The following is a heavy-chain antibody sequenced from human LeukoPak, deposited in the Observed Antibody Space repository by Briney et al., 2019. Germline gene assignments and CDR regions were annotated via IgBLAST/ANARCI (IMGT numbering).Heavy chain of an antibody. D-gene: IGHD3-22*01. V-gene: IGHV3-30*18. Sequence: GGSLRLSCAASGFIFSSHWMSWVRQAPGKGLEWVAVISYDGSNKYYADSVKGRFTISRDNSKNTLYLQMNSLRAEDTAVYYCAKDINALYYYDSSGYYYGLGDYWGQGTLVTVSS. CDR1: GFIFSSHW. CDR3: AKDINALYYYDSSGYYYGLGDY. J-gene: IGHJ4*02. CDR2: ISYDGSNK.